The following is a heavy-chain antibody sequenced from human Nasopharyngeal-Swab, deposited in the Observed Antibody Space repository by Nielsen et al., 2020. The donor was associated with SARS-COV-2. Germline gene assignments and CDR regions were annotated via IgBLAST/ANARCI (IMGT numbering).Heavy chain of an antibody. CDR3: ATYPLRSGYYTGREFDY. Sequence: ASVKVSCKVSGYTLTELSMHWVRQAPGKGLEWMGGFDLEDGETIYAQKFQGRVTMTEDTSTDTAYMELSSLRSEDTAVYYCATYPLRSGYYTGREFDYWGRGTLVTVSS. CDR1: GYTLTELS. D-gene: IGHD3-3*01. CDR2: FDLEDGET. V-gene: IGHV1-24*01. J-gene: IGHJ4*02.